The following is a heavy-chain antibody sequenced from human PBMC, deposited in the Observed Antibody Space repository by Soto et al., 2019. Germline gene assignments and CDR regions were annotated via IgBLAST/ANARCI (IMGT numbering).Heavy chain of an antibody. J-gene: IGHJ4*02. D-gene: IGHD5-12*01. CDR2: ISGSGGST. Sequence: VHLLESGGGLVQPGGSLRLSCAASGFTFTSYAMSWVRQAPGKGLEWVSAISGSGGSTYYADSVKGRFTISRDNSKNTLYLQMNSLRAEDTAVYYCARHSGYGVLGDYWGQGTLVTVSS. CDR3: ARHSGYGVLGDY. V-gene: IGHV3-23*01. CDR1: GFTFTSYA.